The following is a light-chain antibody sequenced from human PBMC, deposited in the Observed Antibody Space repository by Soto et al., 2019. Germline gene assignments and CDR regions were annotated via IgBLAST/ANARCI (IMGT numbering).Light chain of an antibody. Sequence: DIQMTQSPSSLSASVGDRVTITCQASQDISNYLNWYKQKPGKAPKLLIYDASNLETGVPSRFSGSGYGTDFTFTISSLQPEDIATYYCQQYDNLPLTFGGGTKVEIK. CDR2: DAS. J-gene: IGKJ4*01. CDR1: QDISNY. V-gene: IGKV1-33*01. CDR3: QQYDNLPLT.